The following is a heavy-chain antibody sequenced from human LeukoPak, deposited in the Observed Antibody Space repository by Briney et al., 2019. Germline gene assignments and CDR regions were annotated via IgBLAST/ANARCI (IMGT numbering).Heavy chain of an antibody. Sequence: ASVKVSCKASGYTFTRHAMNWVRQAPGQGLEWMGWINTNTGNPTYAQGFTGRFVFSLDTSVGTAYLQISSLKAEDTAVYYCARKYSWELPTRGRGNRNYYYYYMDVWGKGTTVTVSS. CDR2: INTNTGNP. V-gene: IGHV7-4-1*02. CDR3: ARKYSWELPTRGRGNRNYYYYYMDV. D-gene: IGHD1-26*01. J-gene: IGHJ6*03. CDR1: GYTFTRHA.